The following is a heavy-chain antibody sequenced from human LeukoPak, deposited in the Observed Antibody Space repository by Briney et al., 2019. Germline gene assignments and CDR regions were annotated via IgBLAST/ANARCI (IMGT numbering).Heavy chain of an antibody. D-gene: IGHD2-21*01. V-gene: IGHV3-23*01. Sequence: GGSLRLSCAVSGITLSNYGMSWVRQAPGKGLEWVAGISDSGGRTNYADSVKGRLTISSDNPPNTLYLQMNSLRGEDRAVYFCAKRGVVIRVILVGFHKEANYFDSWGQGALVTVSS. CDR1: GITLSNYG. CDR3: AKRGVVIRVILVGFHKEANYFDS. J-gene: IGHJ4*02. CDR2: ISDSGGRT.